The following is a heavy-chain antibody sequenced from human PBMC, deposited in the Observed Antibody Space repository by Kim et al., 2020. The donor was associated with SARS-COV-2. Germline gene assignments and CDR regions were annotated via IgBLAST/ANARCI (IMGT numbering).Heavy chain of an antibody. Sequence: LKSRVTISVDTSKNQFSLKLSSVTAADTAVYYCARDYYDSSGATQYFDYWGQGTLVTVSS. J-gene: IGHJ4*02. V-gene: IGHV4-31*02. D-gene: IGHD3-22*01. CDR3: ARDYYDSSGATQYFDY.